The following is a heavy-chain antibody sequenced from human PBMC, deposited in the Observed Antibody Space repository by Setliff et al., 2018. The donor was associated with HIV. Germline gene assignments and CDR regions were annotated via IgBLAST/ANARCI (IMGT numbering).Heavy chain of an antibody. CDR2: ISAYSGDI. Sequence: ASVKVSCKASGYNFIDYNFIWVRQAPGQGLEWMGWISAYSGDIDYSQKFQGRVTMTKDTSTSTAYMELRSLRSDDTAIYYCARGSEDNVWFDPWGQGTLVTVAS. D-gene: IGHD3-10*01. CDR1: GYNFIDYN. V-gene: IGHV1-18*04. CDR3: ARGSEDNVWFDP. J-gene: IGHJ5*02.